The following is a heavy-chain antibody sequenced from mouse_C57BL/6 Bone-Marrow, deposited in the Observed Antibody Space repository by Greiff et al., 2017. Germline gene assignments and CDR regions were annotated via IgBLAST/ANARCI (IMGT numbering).Heavy chain of an antibody. V-gene: IGHV1-26*01. CDR1: GYTFTDSY. Sequence: VQLQQSGPELVKPGASVKISCKASGYTFTDSYMNWVKQSHGKSLEWIGDINPNTGGTSYNQKFKGKAPLNVDPSSRPTYMGLRCLTSEDSAVYYCAPRYYAMDYWGTGTSVTVSS. CDR3: APRYYAMDY. J-gene: IGHJ4*01. CDR2: INPNTGGT.